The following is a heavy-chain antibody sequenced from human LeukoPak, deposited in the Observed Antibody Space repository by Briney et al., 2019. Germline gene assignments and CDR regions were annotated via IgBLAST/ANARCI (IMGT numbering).Heavy chain of an antibody. CDR2: IIPIFGTA. D-gene: IGHD5-18*01. J-gene: IGHJ4*02. CDR1: GGTFSRYD. CDR3: ARATSANEYSFGYHFDY. V-gene: IGHV1-69*05. Sequence: SVKVSCKASGGTFSRYDLRWVRQAPGQGLEWMGGIIPIFGTANYAQKFQGRVTITTDESTSTAYLELSSLRSEDTAVYFCARATSANEYSFGYHFDYWGQGSLVTVSS.